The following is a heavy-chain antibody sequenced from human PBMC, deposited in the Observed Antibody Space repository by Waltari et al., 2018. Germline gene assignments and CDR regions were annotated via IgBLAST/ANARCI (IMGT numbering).Heavy chain of an antibody. Sequence: EVQLLESGGALVQPGGSLRLSCAASGFTISSNAMSWVRQAPGKGLEWVSVISSSGGTIDYADSVKGRFTISRDYSKNTLYLQMNSLRAGDTAVYFCAKWDRVIVSEGGAFDIWGQGTMVTVSS. CDR3: AKWDRVIVSEGGAFDI. CDR1: GFTISSNA. D-gene: IGHD3-22*01. CDR2: ISSSGGTI. V-gene: IGHV3-23*01. J-gene: IGHJ3*02.